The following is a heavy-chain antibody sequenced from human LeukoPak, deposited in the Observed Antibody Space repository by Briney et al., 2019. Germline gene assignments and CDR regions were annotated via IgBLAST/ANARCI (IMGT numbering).Heavy chain of an antibody. D-gene: IGHD2-8*02. CDR3: AKGSRQSCSGAVCYYLDY. J-gene: IGHJ4*02. Sequence: PGGSLRLSCAVSGFTFSSYAMNWFRQAPGKRLEWVSSIVDNGRNTYYADSVKGRFTISRDNSKNTLYLQMNSLRAEDTALYYCAKGSRQSCSGAVCYYLDYWGQGALVTVPS. CDR1: GFTFSSYA. CDR2: IVDNGRNT. V-gene: IGHV3-23*01.